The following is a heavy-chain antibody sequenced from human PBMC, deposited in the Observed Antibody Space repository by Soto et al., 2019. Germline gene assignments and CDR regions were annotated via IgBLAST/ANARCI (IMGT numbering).Heavy chain of an antibody. Sequence: SETLSLTCTVSGGSISSYYRSWIRQPPGKGLEWIGYIYYSGSTNYNPSLKSRVTISVDTSKNQFSLKLSSVTAADTAVYYCARHSHYCGGDCYSYDYWGQGTLVTVSS. J-gene: IGHJ4*02. CDR3: ARHSHYCGGDCYSYDY. CDR1: GGSISSYY. D-gene: IGHD2-21*02. CDR2: IYYSGST. V-gene: IGHV4-59*08.